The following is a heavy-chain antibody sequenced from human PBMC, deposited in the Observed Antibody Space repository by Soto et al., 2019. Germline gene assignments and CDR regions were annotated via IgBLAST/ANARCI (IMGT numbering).Heavy chain of an antibody. CDR3: AKDTVPWLSPGGSNWFDP. V-gene: IGHV3-9*01. Sequence: GGSLRLSCAASGFTFDDYAMHWVRQAPGKGLEWVSGISWNSGSIGYADSVKGRFTISRDNAKNSLYLQMNSLRAEDTALYYCAKDTVPWLSPGGSNWFDPWGQGTLVTVSS. CDR1: GFTFDDYA. CDR2: ISWNSGSI. D-gene: IGHD6-19*01. J-gene: IGHJ5*02.